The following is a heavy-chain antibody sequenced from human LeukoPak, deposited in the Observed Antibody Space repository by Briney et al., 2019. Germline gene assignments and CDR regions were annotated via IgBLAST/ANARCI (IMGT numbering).Heavy chain of an antibody. J-gene: IGHJ2*01. CDR3: ARDNGNEDYYYGSGSPRGWNWYFDL. CDR2: ISSSGSTI. V-gene: IGHV3-11*01. D-gene: IGHD3-10*01. Sequence: PGGSLRLSCAASGFTFSDYYMSWIRQAPGKGLEWVSYISSSGSTIYYADSVKGRFTISRDNAKNSLYLQMNSLRAEDTAVYYCARDNGNEDYYYGSGSPRGWNWYFDLWGRGTLVTVSS. CDR1: GFTFSDYY.